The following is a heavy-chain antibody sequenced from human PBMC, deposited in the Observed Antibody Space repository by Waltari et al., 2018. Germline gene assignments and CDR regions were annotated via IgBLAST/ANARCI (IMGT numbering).Heavy chain of an antibody. D-gene: IGHD1-26*01. V-gene: IGHV3-30*02. CDR1: GFTFSSYG. CDR2: IRYDGSNK. J-gene: IGHJ6*03. CDR3: AKDRGGSYYYYYYMDV. Sequence: QVQLVESGGGVVQPGGSLRLSCAASGFTFSSYGMHWVRQAPGKGLEWVAFIRYDGSNKYYADSVKGRFTISRDNSKNTLYLQMNSLRAEDTAVYYCAKDRGGSYYYYYYMDVWGKGTTVTVSS.